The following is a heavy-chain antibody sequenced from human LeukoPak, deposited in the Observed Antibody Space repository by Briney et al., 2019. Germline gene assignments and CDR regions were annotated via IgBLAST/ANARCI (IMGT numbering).Heavy chain of an antibody. Sequence: PGGSLRLSCAASGFTFGNSWMTWVRQAPGKGLEWVASIKQDGSETYYVDSVKGRFTISRDNAKNSLCLQMSSLRAEDSAMYYCATHRHLPYWGQGILVTVSS. J-gene: IGHJ4*02. CDR1: GFTFGNSW. CDR3: ATHRHLPY. V-gene: IGHV3-7*01. CDR2: IKQDGSET.